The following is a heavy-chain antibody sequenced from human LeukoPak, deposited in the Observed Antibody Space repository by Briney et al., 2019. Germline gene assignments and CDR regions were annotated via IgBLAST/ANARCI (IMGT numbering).Heavy chain of an antibody. V-gene: IGHV4-61*02. CDR2: IYTSGST. CDR3: ARDNYYGSGSYYNVHWFDP. CDR1: GGSISSGSYY. J-gene: IGHJ5*02. D-gene: IGHD3-10*01. Sequence: SETLSLTCTVSGGSISSGSYYWSWIRQPAGKGLEWIGRIYTSGSTNYNPSLKSRVTISVDTSKNQFSLKLSSVTAADTAVYYCARDNYYGSGSYYNVHWFDPWGQGTLVTVSS.